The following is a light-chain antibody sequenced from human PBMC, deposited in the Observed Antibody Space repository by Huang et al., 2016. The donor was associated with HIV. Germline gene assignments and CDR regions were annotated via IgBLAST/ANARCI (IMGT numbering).Light chain of an antibody. V-gene: IGKV2-28*01. CDR2: WGS. CDR3: MQALQTPF. J-gene: IGKJ4*01. Sequence: DIVMTQSPLSLPVTPGEPASISCRSSQSLLHSNGYNYLDWYLQKPGQPPQLLIYWGSNRASGVPDRFSGSGSGTNFTLKISRVEAEDVGVYYCMQALQTPFFGGGTKVDIK. CDR1: QSLLHSNGYNY.